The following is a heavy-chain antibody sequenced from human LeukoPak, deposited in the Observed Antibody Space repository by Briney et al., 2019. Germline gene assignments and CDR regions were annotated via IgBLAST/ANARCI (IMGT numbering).Heavy chain of an antibody. J-gene: IGHJ4*02. Sequence: PGGSLRLSCAASGFTFSSYGMHWVRQAPGKGLEWVAVISYDGSNKYYADSVKGRFTISRDNSKNTLYLQMNSLRAEDTAVYYCAKGDYEYYFDYWGQGTLVTVSS. CDR3: AKGDYEYYFDY. D-gene: IGHD4-17*01. CDR2: ISYDGSNK. CDR1: GFTFSSYG. V-gene: IGHV3-30*18.